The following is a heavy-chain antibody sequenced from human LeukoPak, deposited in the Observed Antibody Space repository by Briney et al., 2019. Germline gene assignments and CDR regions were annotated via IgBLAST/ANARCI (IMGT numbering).Heavy chain of an antibody. CDR2: MNPNSGNT. D-gene: IGHD3-16*01. CDR3: ARGRGSYFDY. V-gene: IGHV1-8*03. J-gene: IGHJ4*02. Sequence: ASVKVSCKASGYTFTNYGISWVRQATGQGLEWMGWMNPNSGNTGYAQKFQGRVTITRNTSISTAYMELSSLRSEDTAVYYCARGRGSYFDYWGQGTLVTVSS. CDR1: GYTFTNYG.